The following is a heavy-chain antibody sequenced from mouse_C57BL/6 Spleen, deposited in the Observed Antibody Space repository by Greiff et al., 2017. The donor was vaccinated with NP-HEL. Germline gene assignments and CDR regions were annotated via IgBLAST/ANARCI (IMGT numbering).Heavy chain of an antibody. Sequence: EVQRVESGPGLVKPSQSLSLTCSVTGYSITSGYYWNWIRQFPGNKLEWMGYISYDGSNNYNPSLKNRISITRDTSKNQFFLKLNSVTTEDTATYYCAGANWDGFYAMDYWGQGTSVTVSS. CDR3: AGANWDGFYAMDY. J-gene: IGHJ4*01. CDR1: GYSITSGYY. D-gene: IGHD4-1*01. V-gene: IGHV3-6*01. CDR2: ISYDGSN.